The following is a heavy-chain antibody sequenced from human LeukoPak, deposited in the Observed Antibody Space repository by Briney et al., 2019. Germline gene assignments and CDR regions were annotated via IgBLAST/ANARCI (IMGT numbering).Heavy chain of an antibody. CDR3: ARGIWFGELYLDY. Sequence: GGSLRLSCAVSGFTFSRYWMSWVRQAPGKGLEWVANINQDGSEKNHVDSVKGRFTISRDHAKNSLYLQMNSLRAEDTAVYYCARGIWFGELYLDYWGQGTLVTVSS. CDR2: INQDGSEK. J-gene: IGHJ4*02. CDR1: GFTFSRYW. V-gene: IGHV3-7*04. D-gene: IGHD3-10*01.